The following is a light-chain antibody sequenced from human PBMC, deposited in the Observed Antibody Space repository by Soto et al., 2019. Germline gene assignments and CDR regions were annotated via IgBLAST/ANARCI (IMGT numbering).Light chain of an antibody. J-gene: IGKJ5*01. V-gene: IGKV3-15*01. CDR3: QQYSNWPPIT. Sequence: EILLTQSPATLSVSPGESATLSCRASQSVSSDLVWYQQKPGQAPRLLIYGASTRATGIPARFSGSGSGTEFTLTISSLQSEDFAVYYCQQYSNWPPITFGQGTRLEMK. CDR2: GAS. CDR1: QSVSSD.